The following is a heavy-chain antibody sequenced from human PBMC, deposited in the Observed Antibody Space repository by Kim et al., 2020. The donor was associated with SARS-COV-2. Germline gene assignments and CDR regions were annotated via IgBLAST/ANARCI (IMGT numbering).Heavy chain of an antibody. CDR1: GFTFSNDW. CDR3: ARRYYSGSYYYFDY. V-gene: IGHV3-74*01. J-gene: IGHJ4*02. CDR2: INSDGSTI. Sequence: GGSLRLSCAASGFTFSNDWMHWVRQAPGKGLVWVSRINSDGSTINYADSVKSRFTISRDNAKNTLYLQMNSLRDEDTAVYYCARRYYSGSYYYFDYWGQG. D-gene: IGHD1-26*01.